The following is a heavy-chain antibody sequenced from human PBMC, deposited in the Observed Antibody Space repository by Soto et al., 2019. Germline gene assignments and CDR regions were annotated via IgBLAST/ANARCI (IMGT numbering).Heavy chain of an antibody. CDR3: ARAEYYDFWSGLDV. D-gene: IGHD3-3*01. V-gene: IGHV4-34*01. Sequence: LSLTCAVYGGSFSGNYWSWIRQPPGKGLEWIGEINHSGSTNYNPSLKSRVTISVDTSKNQFSLKLSSVTAADTAVYYCARAEYYDFWSGLDVWGKGTPVTVSS. J-gene: IGHJ6*04. CDR1: GGSFSGNY. CDR2: INHSGST.